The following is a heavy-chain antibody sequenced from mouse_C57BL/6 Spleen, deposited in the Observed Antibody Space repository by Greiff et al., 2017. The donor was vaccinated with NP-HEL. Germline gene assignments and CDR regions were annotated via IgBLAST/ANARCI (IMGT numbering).Heavy chain of an antibody. CDR2: IYPGSGST. Sequence: QVQLQQPGAELVKPGASVKMSCKASGYTFTSYWITWVKQRPGQGLEWIGDIYPGSGSTNYNEKFKSKATLTVDTSSSTAYMQLSSLTSEDSAVYYGARRGLLLQAWFAYWGQGTLVTVSA. CDR1: GYTFTSYW. D-gene: IGHD1-1*01. J-gene: IGHJ3*01. CDR3: ARRGLLLQAWFAY. V-gene: IGHV1-55*01.